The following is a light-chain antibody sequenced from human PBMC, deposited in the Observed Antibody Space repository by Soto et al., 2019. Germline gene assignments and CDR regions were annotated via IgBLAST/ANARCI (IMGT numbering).Light chain of an antibody. CDR1: SGSIASNY. J-gene: IGLJ2*01. V-gene: IGLV6-57*02. CDR2: EDY. Sequence: NFMLTQPHSVSESPGKTVTISCTGSSGSIASNYVQWYQQRPGSATTTVIYEDYQRPSGVPDRFSGSIDSSSNSASLTISGLQTEDEADYFCQSYDNNNVVFGGGTKLTGL. CDR3: QSYDNNNVV.